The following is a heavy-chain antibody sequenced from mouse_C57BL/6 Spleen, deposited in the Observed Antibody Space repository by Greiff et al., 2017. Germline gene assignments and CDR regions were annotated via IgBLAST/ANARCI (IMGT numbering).Heavy chain of an antibody. CDR1: GYTFTSYW. Sequence: QVQLQQPGTELVKPGASVKLSCKASGYTFTSYWMNWVKQWPGQGLEWIGNINPSTGGTNYNEKFKSKATLTVDKSSSKADMQRSSLTSEDSAVYYCARGHPAGVAYWGQGTLVTVSA. CDR3: ARGHPAGVAY. V-gene: IGHV1-53*01. CDR2: INPSTGGT. J-gene: IGHJ3*01.